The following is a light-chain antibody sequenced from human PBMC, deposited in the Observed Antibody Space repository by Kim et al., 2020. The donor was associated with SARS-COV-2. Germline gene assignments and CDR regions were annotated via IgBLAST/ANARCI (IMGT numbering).Light chain of an antibody. J-gene: IGKJ2*01. V-gene: IGKV3D-15*01. CDR2: DAS. CDR1: QSLSLD. CDR3: QQYNSRHS. Sequence: LSRSPGQSATLSCRSSQSLSLDLAWYRHKPGQAPILVIFDASTRPTGIPSRFSGSRSDTEYSLTIGCRQSEDFAVYYGQQYNSRHSFGQGTNLEIK.